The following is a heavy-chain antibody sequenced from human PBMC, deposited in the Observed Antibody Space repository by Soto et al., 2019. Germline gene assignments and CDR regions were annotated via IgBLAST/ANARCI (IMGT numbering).Heavy chain of an antibody. J-gene: IGHJ4*02. Sequence: GGSLTLSCAASAVTFTGFGMHWVRQAPGKGLGWVAVIRFDGSNTYYADSVKGRFTISRDNPKNMLYLQMNSLRAEDTAIYYCARDGVGTTTYFGYFDYWGLGTLVTVSS. V-gene: IGHV3-33*01. CDR3: ARDGVGTTTYFGYFDY. CDR2: IRFDGSNT. D-gene: IGHD1-26*01. CDR1: AVTFTGFG.